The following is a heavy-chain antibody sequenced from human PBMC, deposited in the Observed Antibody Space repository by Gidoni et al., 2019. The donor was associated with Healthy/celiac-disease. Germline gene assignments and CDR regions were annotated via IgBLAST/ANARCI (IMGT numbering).Heavy chain of an antibody. V-gene: IGHV3-21*01. CDR2: ISSSSSYI. CDR3: ARGTIFGVVHPDLDY. D-gene: IGHD3-3*01. CDR1: GFTFSSYS. Sequence: EVQLVESGGGLVKHGGSLRLSCAAAGFTFSSYSMNWVRQAPGKGLEWVSSISSSSSYIYYADSVKGRFTISRDNAKNSLYLQMNSLRAEDTAVYYCARGTIFGVVHPDLDYWGQGTLVTVSS. J-gene: IGHJ4*02.